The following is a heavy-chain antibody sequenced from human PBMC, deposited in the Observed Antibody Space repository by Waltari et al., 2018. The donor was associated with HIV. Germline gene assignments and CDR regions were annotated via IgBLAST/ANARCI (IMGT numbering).Heavy chain of an antibody. J-gene: IGHJ3*02. Sequence: QVQLVQSGAEVKKPGSSVKVSCKASGGTFSSYAISWVRQAPGQGLEWMGGIIPIFGTANYAQKFQGRVTITADESTSTAYMELSSLRSEDTAVYYCARDYDSSGYCLHDAFDIWGQGTMVTVSS. V-gene: IGHV1-69*01. CDR1: GGTFSSYA. D-gene: IGHD3-22*01. CDR2: IIPIFGTA. CDR3: ARDYDSSGYCLHDAFDI.